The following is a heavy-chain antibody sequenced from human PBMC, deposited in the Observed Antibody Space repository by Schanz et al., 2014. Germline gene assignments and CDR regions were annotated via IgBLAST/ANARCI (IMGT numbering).Heavy chain of an antibody. Sequence: QVQLVESGGGVVQPGGSLRLSCAASGFTFSNYGIHWVRQAPGKGLEWVAVIYYDGGLRFFADSVRGRVTISRDNSNNMVYLQMNSLRAEDTAVYYCAKVWGSDYFYPFDYWGQGTLVTVSS. CDR1: GFTFSNYG. CDR3: AKVWGSDYFYPFDY. J-gene: IGHJ4*02. CDR2: IYYDGGLR. D-gene: IGHD3-22*01. V-gene: IGHV3-33*06.